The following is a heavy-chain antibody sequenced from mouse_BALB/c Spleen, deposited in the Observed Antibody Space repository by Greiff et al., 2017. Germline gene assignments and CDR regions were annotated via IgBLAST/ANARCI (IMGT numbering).Heavy chain of an antibody. Sequence: EVHLVESGGGLVKPGGSLKLSCAASGFTFSSYAMSWVRQTPEKRLEWVATISSGGSYTYYPDSVKGRFTISRDNAKNTLYLQMSSLRSEDTAMYYCARATTRGYFDVWGAGTTVTVSS. CDR2: ISSGGSYT. CDR1: GFTFSSYA. J-gene: IGHJ1*01. V-gene: IGHV5-9-3*01. D-gene: IGHD1-1*01. CDR3: ARATTRGYFDV.